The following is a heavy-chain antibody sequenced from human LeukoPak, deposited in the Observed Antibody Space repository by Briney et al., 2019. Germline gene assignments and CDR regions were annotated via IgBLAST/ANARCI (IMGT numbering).Heavy chain of an antibody. V-gene: IGHV3-15*01. Sequence: GGSLRLSCAASGFTFSDAWMSWVRQAPGKGLEWVGRIKSKTDGGTTDYAAPVKGRFTISRDGSKNTLYLQMNSLKTEDTAVYYCTTEAVTYYDFWSGYFGWGQGTLVTVSS. CDR3: TTEAVTYYDFWSGYFG. CDR2: IKSKTDGGTT. D-gene: IGHD3-3*01. CDR1: GFTFSDAW. J-gene: IGHJ4*02.